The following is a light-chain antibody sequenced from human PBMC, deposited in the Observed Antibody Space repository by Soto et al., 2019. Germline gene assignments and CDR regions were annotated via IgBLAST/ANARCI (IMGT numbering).Light chain of an antibody. V-gene: IGLV2-14*01. J-gene: IGLJ1*01. CDR2: EVH. CDR3: SSYPRSGTFV. CDR1: SSDVGGYNF. Sequence: QSALTQPASVSGSPGQSITISCTGTSSDVGGYNFVSWYQQHPGKAPKLLIYEVHNRPSGVSNRFSGSKSGNTASLTISGLQAEDEADYYCSSYPRSGTFVFGTGTKLTVL.